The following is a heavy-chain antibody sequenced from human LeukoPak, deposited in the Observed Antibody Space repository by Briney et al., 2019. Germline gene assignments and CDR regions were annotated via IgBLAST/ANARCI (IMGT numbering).Heavy chain of an antibody. D-gene: IGHD2-15*01. J-gene: IGHJ5*02. CDR2: ISSSGTTI. CDR1: GFTVRRIY. V-gene: IGHV3-48*03. Sequence: GVSLRLSRAASGFTVRRIYVSWVRQAPGRGLEWFSYISSSGTTIYYADSVKSRFTITRDNTKNLLHMQINSLRAEDTAGYYCARVGVVVAATGNLGFDPWGQGTLVTVSS. CDR3: ARVGVVVAATGNLGFDP.